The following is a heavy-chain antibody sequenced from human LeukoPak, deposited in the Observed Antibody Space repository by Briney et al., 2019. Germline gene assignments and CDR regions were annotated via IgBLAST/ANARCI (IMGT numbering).Heavy chain of an antibody. CDR2: INHSGST. V-gene: IGHV4-34*01. CDR3: ARVGYDFWSGYYTKKRANWFDP. Sequence: SETLSLTCAVYGGSFSGYYWSWIRQPPGKGLEWIGEINHSGSTNYNPSLKSRVTISVDTSKNQFSLKLSSVTAADTAVYYCARVGYDFWSGYYTKKRANWFDPWGQGTLVTVSS. CDR1: GGSFSGYY. D-gene: IGHD3-3*01. J-gene: IGHJ5*02.